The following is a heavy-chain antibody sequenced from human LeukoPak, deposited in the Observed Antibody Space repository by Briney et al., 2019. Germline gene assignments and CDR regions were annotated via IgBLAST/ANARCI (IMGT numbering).Heavy chain of an antibody. CDR2: INSGGDMI. CDR3: ARGAYGWTFNP. Sequence: GGSLRLSGTASGFSFSDNFMGWIRQAPGKGLQWVSYINSGGDMIYYSDAVKGRFSISRDNSKRSLYLQMNRLRVDDTAVYFCARGAYGWTFNPWGQGTLVSVSS. D-gene: IGHD3-10*01. V-gene: IGHV3-11*01. CDR1: GFSFSDNF. J-gene: IGHJ5*02.